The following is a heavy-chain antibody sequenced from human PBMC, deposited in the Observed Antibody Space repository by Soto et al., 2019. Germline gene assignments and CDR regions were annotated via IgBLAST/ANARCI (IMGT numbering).Heavy chain of an antibody. CDR2: IGPESGAT. V-gene: IGHV1-2*02. CDR1: GHTFTGHY. CDR3: GRGRSGQIVVFS. D-gene: IGHD5-12*01. J-gene: IGHJ5*02. Sequence: VASVKVSCKASGHTFTGHYIHWVRQAPEQGPEWMGEIGPESGATRYAQKFQGRVTMTRDMSITTVYMELNNLSPDDTAVYYCGRGRSGQIVVFSWGQGTPVTVSS.